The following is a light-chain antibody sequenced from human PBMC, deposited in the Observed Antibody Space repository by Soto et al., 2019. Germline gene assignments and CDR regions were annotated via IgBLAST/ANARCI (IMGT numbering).Light chain of an antibody. J-gene: IGKJ4*01. CDR1: QSVSSY. V-gene: IGKV3-11*01. Sequence: EIVLTQSPATLSLSPGERATLSCRASQSVSSYLAWYQQKPGQAPRLLIYDASNRATGIPARFSGSGSGTDFTLPISRLEPEDFAIYYGQQRSNWPPVTFGGGTKVEIK. CDR2: DAS. CDR3: QQRSNWPPVT.